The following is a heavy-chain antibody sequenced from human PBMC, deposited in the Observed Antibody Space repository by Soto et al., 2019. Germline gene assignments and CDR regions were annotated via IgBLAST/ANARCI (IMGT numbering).Heavy chain of an antibody. V-gene: IGHV1-18*01. D-gene: IGHD4-17*01. CDR3: ARENNDYGDDPIDY. CDR2: ISAYNGNT. CDR1: GYTFTSYG. Sequence: ASVKVSCKASGYTFTSYGISWVRQAPGQGLEWMGWISAYNGNTNYAQKLQGRVTMTTDKSTSTAYLEVRSLRSDDTAVYYCARENNDYGDDPIDYWGQGTLVTVSS. J-gene: IGHJ4*02.